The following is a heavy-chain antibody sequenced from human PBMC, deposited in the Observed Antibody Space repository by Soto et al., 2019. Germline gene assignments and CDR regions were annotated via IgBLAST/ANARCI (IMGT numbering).Heavy chain of an antibody. CDR3: GGGNSRLYRVDL. CDR1: GGSISRYY. CDR2: IYYSGST. J-gene: IGHJ6*02. V-gene: IGHV4-59*01. D-gene: IGHD1-26*01. Sequence: SETLCLPCTVSGGSISRYYWSWIRQSPGKGLEWIGYIYYSGSTNYNPSLKRRGTISSDTSKNQFSLKLSSVTAAETPVSYCGGGNSRLYRVDLWGQGTMVTVSS.